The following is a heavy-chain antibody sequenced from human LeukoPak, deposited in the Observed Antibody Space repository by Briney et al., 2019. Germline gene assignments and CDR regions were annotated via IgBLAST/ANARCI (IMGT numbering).Heavy chain of an antibody. Sequence: GGSLRLSCAASGFTFSSYSMNWVRQAPGKGLEWVSSISSSSSYIYYADSVKGRFTISRDNAKNSLYLQMNSLRAEDTAVYYCAREGYWNYNWFDPWGQGTLVTVSS. CDR2: ISSSSSYI. CDR1: GFTFSSYS. J-gene: IGHJ5*02. D-gene: IGHD1-7*01. V-gene: IGHV3-21*01. CDR3: AREGYWNYNWFDP.